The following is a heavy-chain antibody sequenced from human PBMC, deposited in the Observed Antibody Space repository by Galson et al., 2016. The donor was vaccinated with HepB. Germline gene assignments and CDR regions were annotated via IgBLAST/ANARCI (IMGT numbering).Heavy chain of an antibody. CDR2: ITRAGSDS. V-gene: IGHV3-7*01. CDR1: GFTFSNHW. D-gene: IGHD3-10*01. J-gene: IGHJ3*02. CDR3: ARDLSPRIGYSGSGTYGDAFDI. Sequence: SLRLSCAASGFTFSNHWMTWVRQAPGKGLEWVANITRAGSDSNSADSVTGRFTIPRDNAKNSLYLQMNSLRVEDTALYYCARDLSPRIGYSGSGTYGDAFDIWAKGQWSPSLQ.